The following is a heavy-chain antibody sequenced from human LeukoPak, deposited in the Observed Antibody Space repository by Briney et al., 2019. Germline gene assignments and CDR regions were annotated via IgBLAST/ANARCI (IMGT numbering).Heavy chain of an antibody. CDR1: GYTFTNYE. J-gene: IGHJ4*02. Sequence: ASVKVSCKASGYTFTNYEIIWVRQATGQGLEWMGWMNPNNGDTAYAQKFQGRITMTRSTSISTAYMELSSLRSEDTAVYYCARGLGTYDSSDLTWPMISFWGQGTVVTVSS. V-gene: IGHV1-8*01. CDR3: ARGLGTYDSSDLTWPMISF. D-gene: IGHD3-22*01. CDR2: MNPNNGDT.